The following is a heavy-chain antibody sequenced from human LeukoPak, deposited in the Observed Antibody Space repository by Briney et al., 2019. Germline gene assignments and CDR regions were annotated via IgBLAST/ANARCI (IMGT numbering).Heavy chain of an antibody. CDR2: IYTSGST. Sequence: PSETLSLTCTVSGGSISSYYWSWIRQPAGKGLEWIGRIYTSGSTNYNPSPKSRVTMSVDTSKNQFSLKLSSVTAADTAVYYCARSPRYCCSTSCYTGAFDIWGQGTMVTVSS. CDR1: GGSISSYY. D-gene: IGHD2-2*02. J-gene: IGHJ3*02. CDR3: ARSPRYCCSTSCYTGAFDI. V-gene: IGHV4-4*07.